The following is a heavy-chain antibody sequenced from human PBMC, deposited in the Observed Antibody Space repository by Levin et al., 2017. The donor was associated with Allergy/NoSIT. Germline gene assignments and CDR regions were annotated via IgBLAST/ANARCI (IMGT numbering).Heavy chain of an antibody. V-gene: IGHV3-48*01. Sequence: GGSLRLSCEASGFTFSGHSMNWVRQAPGRGLEWISYIISYGSTTHYADSVKGRFTISRDNVKNPLFLQMDSLRAEDTAVYFCARGRGSSNYRGQWFDIWGQGALVTVSS. D-gene: IGHD3-10*01. CDR2: IISYGSTT. CDR3: ARGRGSSNYRGQWFDI. CDR1: GFTFSGHS. J-gene: IGHJ5*02.